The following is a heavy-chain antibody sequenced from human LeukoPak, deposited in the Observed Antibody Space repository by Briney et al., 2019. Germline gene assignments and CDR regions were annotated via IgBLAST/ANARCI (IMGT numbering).Heavy chain of an antibody. CDR1: GFTCSNYA. CDR3: AKGPGGSGSSSPYFDS. J-gene: IGHJ4*02. CDR2: INYSGTSP. D-gene: IGHD6-13*01. V-gene: IGHV3-23*01. Sequence: AGGFLILSSAASGFTCSNYAMTLGRRAPGKGLGWVSGINYSGTSPYYADSVKGRFSVSRDNSKNTLYLQMDSLRVEDTAVYFCAKGPGGSGSSSPYFDSWGQGSLVTVSS.